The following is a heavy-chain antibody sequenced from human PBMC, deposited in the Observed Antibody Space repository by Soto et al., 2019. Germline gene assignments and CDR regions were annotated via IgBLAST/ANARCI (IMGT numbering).Heavy chain of an antibody. V-gene: IGHV5-51*01. Sequence: PGESLKISCKGSGYSFTSYWIGWVRQMPGKGLEWMGIIYPGDSDTRCSPSFQGQVTISADKSISTAYLQWSSLKASDTAMYYCARYPFPAAMPYNWFDPWGQGTLVTVSS. CDR3: ARYPFPAAMPYNWFDP. CDR1: GYSFTSYW. D-gene: IGHD2-2*01. J-gene: IGHJ5*02. CDR2: IYPGDSDT.